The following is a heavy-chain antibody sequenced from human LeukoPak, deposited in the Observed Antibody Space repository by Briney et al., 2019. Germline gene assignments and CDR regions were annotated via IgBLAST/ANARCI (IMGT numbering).Heavy chain of an antibody. CDR3: ARDSPMVRGLIGYFDL. D-gene: IGHD3-10*01. J-gene: IGHJ2*01. CDR2: LSYSGSY. CDR1: GVSISGYY. V-gene: IGHV4-59*01. Sequence: SETLSLTCTVSGVSISGYYWSWIRQPPGKGLEWIGYLSYSGSYTCYHSLKSRVTISVETSKNQFSLHLSSVTAADTAKYYCARDSPMVRGLIGYFDLWGRGTLVTVSS.